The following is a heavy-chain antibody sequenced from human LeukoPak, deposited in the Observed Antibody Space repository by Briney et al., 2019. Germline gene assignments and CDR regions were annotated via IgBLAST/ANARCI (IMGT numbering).Heavy chain of an antibody. J-gene: IGHJ5*02. V-gene: IGHV4-30-4*01. Sequence: SETLSLTCTVSGGSISSGDYYWSWLRQPPGTGLEWIGYIYYSGSTYYNPSLKSRVTISVDTSKNQFSLKLSSVTAADTAVYYCARDASNWFDPWGQGTLVTVSS. CDR2: IYYSGST. CDR3: ARDASNWFDP. CDR1: GGSISSGDYY.